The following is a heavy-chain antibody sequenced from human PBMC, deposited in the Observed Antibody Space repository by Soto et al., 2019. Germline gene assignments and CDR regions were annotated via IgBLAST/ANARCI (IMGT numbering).Heavy chain of an antibody. D-gene: IGHD2-15*01. CDR2: IGYSGAT. CDR3: ARGGASSKWFGP. V-gene: IGHV4-31*02. J-gene: IGHJ5*02. Sequence: SETLSLTCTVSGGSITSGGSFRSWIRQHPGKGPEWIAFIGYSGATSYNPSLASRVTISADTYKSQFSLNLRSVTAADTAVYYCARGGASSKWFGPWGQGTLVTVSS. CDR1: GGSITSGGSF.